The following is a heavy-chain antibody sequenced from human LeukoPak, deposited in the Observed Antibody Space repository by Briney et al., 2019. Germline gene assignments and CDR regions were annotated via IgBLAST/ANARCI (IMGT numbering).Heavy chain of an antibody. J-gene: IGHJ4*02. CDR1: GFTFSSYA. CDR3: ARDFYDFWSGYPEYYFDY. Sequence: GGSLRLSCAASGFTFSSYAMHWVRQAPGKGLEYVSAISSNGGSTYYANSVKGRFTISRDNSKNTLYLQMGSLRAEDMAVYYYARDFYDFWSGYPEYYFDYWGQGTLVTVSS. D-gene: IGHD3-3*01. V-gene: IGHV3-64*01. CDR2: ISSNGGST.